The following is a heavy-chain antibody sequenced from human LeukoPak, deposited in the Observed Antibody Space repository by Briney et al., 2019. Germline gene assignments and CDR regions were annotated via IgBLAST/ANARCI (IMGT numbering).Heavy chain of an antibody. V-gene: IGHV1-69*04. CDR3: ATIYSSSSEVVDY. D-gene: IGHD6-6*01. J-gene: IGHJ4*02. CDR1: GGTFSSYA. Sequence: GASVNVSCKASGGTFSSYAISWVRQAPGQGLEWMGRIIPILGIANYAQKFQGRVTITADKSTSTAYMELSSLRSEDTAVYYCATIYSSSSEVVDYWGQGTLVTVSS. CDR2: IIPILGIA.